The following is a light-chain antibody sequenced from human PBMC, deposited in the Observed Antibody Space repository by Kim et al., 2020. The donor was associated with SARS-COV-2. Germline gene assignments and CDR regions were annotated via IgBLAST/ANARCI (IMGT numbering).Light chain of an antibody. Sequence: RQTATLTCTGNGNNVGNQGAAWLQQHQGHPPELLSSRNNNRPSGISERLSASRSGNTASLTITGLQPEDEADYYCSACDSCLSAVVFGGGTKLTVL. CDR3: SACDSCLSAVV. V-gene: IGLV10-54*01. CDR2: RNN. J-gene: IGLJ2*01. CDR1: GNNVGNQG.